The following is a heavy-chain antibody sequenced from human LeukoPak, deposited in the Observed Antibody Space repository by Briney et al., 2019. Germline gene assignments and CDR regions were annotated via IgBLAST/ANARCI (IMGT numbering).Heavy chain of an antibody. V-gene: IGHV4-39*01. J-gene: IGHJ4*02. D-gene: IGHD3-22*01. CDR1: GGSISSSSYS. Sequence: NPSETLSLTCTVSGGSISSSSYSWGWIRQPPGKGLEWIGSGYYSGSTYYNPSLKSRVTISVDTSKNQFSLKLSSVTAADTAVYYCARLYHSSPGDYCGQGTLVTVSS. CDR3: ARLYHSSPGDY. CDR2: GYYSGST.